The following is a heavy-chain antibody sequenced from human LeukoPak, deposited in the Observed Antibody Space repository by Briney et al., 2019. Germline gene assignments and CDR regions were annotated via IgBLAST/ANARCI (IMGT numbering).Heavy chain of an antibody. CDR3: ARDRVTIFGVAPNDY. V-gene: IGHV3-48*01. D-gene: IGHD3-3*01. CDR1: GFTFSSYS. Sequence: GGSLRLSCAASGFTFSSYSMNLVRQAPGKGLEWVSYISSSSSTIYYADSVKGRFTISRDNAKNSLYLQMNSLRAEDTAVYYCARDRVTIFGVAPNDYWGQGTLVTVSS. CDR2: ISSSSSTI. J-gene: IGHJ4*02.